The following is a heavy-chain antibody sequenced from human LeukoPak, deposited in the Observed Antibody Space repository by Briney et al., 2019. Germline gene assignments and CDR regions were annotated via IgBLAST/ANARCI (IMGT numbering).Heavy chain of an antibody. CDR1: GFTFSSYA. Sequence: PGGSLRLSCAASGFTFSSYAMSWVRQAPGKGLEWVAAITASGGSTFHADSVKGRFTISRDNSVSTLYLQMSSLRAEDTAVYYCAKDLSAAASLRVDPWGQGTLVTVSS. D-gene: IGHD6-13*01. J-gene: IGHJ5*02. CDR3: AKDLSAAASLRVDP. V-gene: IGHV3-23*01. CDR2: ITASGGST.